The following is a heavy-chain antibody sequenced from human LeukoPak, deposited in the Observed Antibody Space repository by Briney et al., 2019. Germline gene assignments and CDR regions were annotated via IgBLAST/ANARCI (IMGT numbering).Heavy chain of an antibody. D-gene: IGHD3-22*01. CDR3: ARGQSGYYDSSGYYGSRNYYYYYYTDV. Sequence: SETLSLTCTVSGGSISSSSYYWGWIRQPPGKGLEWIGSIYYSGSTYYNPSLKSRVTISVDTSKNQFSLKLSSVTAADTAVYYCARGQSGYYDSSGYYGSRNYYYYYYTDVWGKGTTVTVSS. J-gene: IGHJ6*03. V-gene: IGHV4-39*01. CDR2: IYYSGST. CDR1: GGSISSSSYY.